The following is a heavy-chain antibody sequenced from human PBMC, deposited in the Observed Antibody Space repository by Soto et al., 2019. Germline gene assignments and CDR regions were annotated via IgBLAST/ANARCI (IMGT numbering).Heavy chain of an antibody. D-gene: IGHD1-26*01. CDR1: GGSISSGGYY. Sequence: QVQLQESGPGLVKLSQTLSLTCTVSGGSISSGGYYWSWIRQHPGKGLEWIGYIYYSGTNYYNPSLTSRLTISIDTSQNQFSLKLSAVTAADTAVYYCARAPNTGSYYVLDYWGQGTLVTVSS. CDR3: ARAPNTGSYYVLDY. J-gene: IGHJ4*02. CDR2: IYYSGTN. V-gene: IGHV4-31*03.